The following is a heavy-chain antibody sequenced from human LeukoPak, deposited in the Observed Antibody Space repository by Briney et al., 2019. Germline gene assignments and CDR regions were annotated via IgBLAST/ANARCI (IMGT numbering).Heavy chain of an antibody. D-gene: IGHD3-9*01. CDR2: ISSSSSYT. CDR1: GFTFSDYY. V-gene: IGHV3-11*05. CDR3: ARDTRDDILTGYAYYYYYYGMDV. J-gene: IGHJ6*02. Sequence: GGSLRLSCAASGFTFSDYYMSWIRQAPGKGLEWVSYISSSSSYTNYADSVKGRFTISRDNTKNSLYLQMNRLRAADTAVYYCARDTRDDILTGYAYYYYYYGMDVWGQGTTVTVSS.